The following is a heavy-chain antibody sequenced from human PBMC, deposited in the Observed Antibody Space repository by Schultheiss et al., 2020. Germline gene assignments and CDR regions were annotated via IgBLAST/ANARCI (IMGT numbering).Heavy chain of an antibody. CDR1: GFTFSSYG. D-gene: IGHD2-15*01. CDR3: AIGHCSGGSCYLL. J-gene: IGHJ4*02. Sequence: GGSLRLSCAASGFTFSSYGMHWVRQAPGKGLEWVAVIWYDGSNKYYADSVKGRFTISRDNSKNTLYLQMNSLRAEDTAVYYCAIGHCSGGSCYLLWGQGTLVTVSS. CDR2: IWYDGSNK. V-gene: IGHV3-33*01.